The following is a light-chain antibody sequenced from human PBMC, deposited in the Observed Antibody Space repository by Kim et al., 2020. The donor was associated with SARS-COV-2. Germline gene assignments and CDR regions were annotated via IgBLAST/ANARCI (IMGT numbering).Light chain of an antibody. Sequence: QSALTQPASVSRSPGQSITISCTGTSSDVGSYNLVSWYQQHPGKAPKLMIYEVSKRPSGVSNRFSGSKSGNTASLTIFGLQAEDEADYYCCSYAGSSTSVFGGGTKSPS. CDR2: EVS. V-gene: IGLV2-23*02. CDR1: SSDVGSYNL. J-gene: IGLJ3*02. CDR3: CSYAGSSTSV.